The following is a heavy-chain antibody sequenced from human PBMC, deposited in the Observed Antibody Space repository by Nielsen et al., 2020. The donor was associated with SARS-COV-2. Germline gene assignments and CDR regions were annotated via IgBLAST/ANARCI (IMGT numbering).Heavy chain of an antibody. Sequence: GESLKISCAASGFTFSGSAMHWVRQAPGKGLEWVAVISYDGSNKYYADSVKGRFTISRDNSKNTLYLQMNSLRAEDTAVYYCAKDRGGCSGGSCYPPYYYYYGMDVWGQGTTVTVSS. J-gene: IGHJ6*02. CDR3: AKDRGGCSGGSCYPPYYYYYGMDV. D-gene: IGHD2-15*01. CDR1: GFTFSGSA. V-gene: IGHV3-30*04. CDR2: ISYDGSNK.